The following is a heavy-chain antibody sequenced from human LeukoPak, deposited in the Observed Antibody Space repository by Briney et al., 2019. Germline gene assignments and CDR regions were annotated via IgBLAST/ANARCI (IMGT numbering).Heavy chain of an antibody. CDR2: ICSDGAPT. CDR1: GFTLCDYD. Sequence: SGGSLSLSCAASGFTLCDYDMHWVRHAPGRGLEWVSLICSDGAPTRYTEPVKGRFTISRDNSKDSLYLQMNSLRTEVTALYYCARDNTGSYEYWGQGTLVTVSS. CDR3: ARDNTGSYEY. J-gene: IGHJ4*02. D-gene: IGHD1-26*01. V-gene: IGHV3-43*02.